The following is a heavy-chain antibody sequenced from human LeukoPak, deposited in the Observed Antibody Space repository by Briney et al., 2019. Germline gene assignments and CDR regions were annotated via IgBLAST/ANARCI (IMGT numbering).Heavy chain of an antibody. Sequence: ASVKVSCRASGYTFTGYYMYWVRQAPGQGLEWMGWINPNSGVTNYALKFQGRVTMTRDTSISTAYMEVSSLRSDDTAVYFCARGRGSYSFGYWGQGTLVTVSS. CDR2: INPNSGVT. CDR1: GYTFTGYY. V-gene: IGHV1-2*02. D-gene: IGHD3-16*01. J-gene: IGHJ4*02. CDR3: ARGRGSYSFGY.